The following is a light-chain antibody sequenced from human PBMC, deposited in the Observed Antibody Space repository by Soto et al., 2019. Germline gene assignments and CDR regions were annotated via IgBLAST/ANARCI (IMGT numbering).Light chain of an antibody. J-gene: IGLJ1*01. CDR3: SSYTGSSTRYV. CDR2: EVN. Sequence: QSALTQPASVSGSPGQSITISCTGTSSDVGAYNYVSWYQQHPGKVPKLLIYEVNNRPSGVSNRFSGSKSGNTASLTISGLQAEDEADYYCSSYTGSSTRYVFGTGTQLTVL. V-gene: IGLV2-14*01. CDR1: SSDVGAYNY.